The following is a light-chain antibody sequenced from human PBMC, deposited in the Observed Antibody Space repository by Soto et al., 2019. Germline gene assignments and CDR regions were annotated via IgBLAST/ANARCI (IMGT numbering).Light chain of an antibody. CDR1: SSDVGGYDY. J-gene: IGLJ1*01. CDR3: SSFRSTSTLPYV. CDR2: EVT. Sequence: QAVVTQPASVSGSPGQSITISCTGTSSDVGGYDYVSWYQQHLGKAPKLMIFEVTNRPSGVSNRFSGSKSGNTASLTISGLRAEDEADYYCSSFRSTSTLPYVFGTGTKLTVL. V-gene: IGLV2-14*01.